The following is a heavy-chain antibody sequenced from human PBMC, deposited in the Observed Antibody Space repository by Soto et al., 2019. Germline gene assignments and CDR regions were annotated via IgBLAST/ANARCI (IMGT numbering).Heavy chain of an antibody. CDR3: AKDGQWLDVHFDY. J-gene: IGHJ4*02. CDR2: SSASGGST. V-gene: IGHV3-23*01. CDR1: GFTFSSSA. Sequence: GGSLRLSCTASGFTFSSSAMSWVRQAPGKGLEWVSISSASGGSTYHADSVKGRFSISRDNSKNTLYLQMTRLRTEDTAVYYCAKDGQWLDVHFDYWAREPWSPSPQ. D-gene: IGHD6-19*01.